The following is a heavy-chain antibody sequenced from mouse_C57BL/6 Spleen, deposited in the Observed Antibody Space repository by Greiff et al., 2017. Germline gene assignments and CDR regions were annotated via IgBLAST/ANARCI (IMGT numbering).Heavy chain of an antibody. CDR1: GFTFSDYG. V-gene: IGHV5-17*01. CDR2: ISSGSSTL. D-gene: IGHD1-1*01. Sequence: EVKLVESGGGLVKPGGSLKLSCAASGFTFSDYGMHWVRQAPEKGLEWVAYISSGSSTLYYADTVKGRFTISRDNAKNTLFLQMTSLRSEDTAMYYCARGLLRVDGWGTGATVTVAS. J-gene: IGHJ1*03. CDR3: ARGLLRVDG.